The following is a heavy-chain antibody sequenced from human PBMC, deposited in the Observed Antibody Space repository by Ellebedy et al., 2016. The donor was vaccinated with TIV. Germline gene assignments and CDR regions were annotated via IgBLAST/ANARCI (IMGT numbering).Heavy chain of an antibody. V-gene: IGHV4-30-2*02. Sequence: SETLSLTXAVSGGSISSGGYSWSWIRQPPGKGLEWIGYIYHSGSTYYNPSLKSRVTISVDRSKNQFSLKLSSVTAADTAVYYCARGTNPYCSGGSCYSDPLLYFDYWGQGTLVTVSS. D-gene: IGHD2-15*01. CDR3: ARGTNPYCSGGSCYSDPLLYFDY. CDR1: GGSISSGGYS. CDR2: IYHSGST. J-gene: IGHJ4*02.